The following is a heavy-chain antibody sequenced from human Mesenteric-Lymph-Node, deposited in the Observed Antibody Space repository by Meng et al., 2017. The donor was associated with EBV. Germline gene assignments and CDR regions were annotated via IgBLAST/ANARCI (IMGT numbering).Heavy chain of an antibody. D-gene: IGHD1-26*01. CDR1: GYTFTSYD. V-gene: IGHV1-8*01. J-gene: IGHJ4*02. Sequence: QEQLVQSGAEVKKPGASVKVSCKASGYTFTSYDLNWVRQAAGQGLEWMGWMSPNSRNTGYAQKFQGRVIMTRDTSISTAYMELSSLTADDTAVYYCARGPPKWGFDFWGQGSLVTVSS. CDR3: ARGPPKWGFDF. CDR2: MSPNSRNT.